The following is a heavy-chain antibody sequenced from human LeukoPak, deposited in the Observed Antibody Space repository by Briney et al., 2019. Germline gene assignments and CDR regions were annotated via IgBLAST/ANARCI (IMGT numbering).Heavy chain of an antibody. D-gene: IGHD4-17*01. Sequence: SETLSLTCAVYGGSFSGYYWSWIRQPPGKGLEWIGEINHSGSTNYNPSLKSRVTISVDTSKNQFSLKLSSVTAADTAVYYCARTTTVTSNWFDPWGQGALVTVPS. J-gene: IGHJ5*02. CDR2: INHSGST. CDR1: GGSFSGYY. CDR3: ARTTTVTSNWFDP. V-gene: IGHV4-34*01.